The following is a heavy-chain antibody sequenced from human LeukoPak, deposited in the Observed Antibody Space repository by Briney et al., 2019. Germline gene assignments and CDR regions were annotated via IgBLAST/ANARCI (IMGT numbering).Heavy chain of an antibody. CDR1: GFTFDDYA. D-gene: IGHD6-25*01. V-gene: IGHV3-9*01. CDR2: ISWNSGSI. Sequence: PGGSLRLSCAASGFTFDDYAMHWVRQAPGKGLEWVSGISWNSGSIGYADSVKGRFTISRDNAKNSLYLQMNSLRAEDTALYYCAKDILSGAFDIWGQGTMATVSS. CDR3: AKDILSGAFDI. J-gene: IGHJ3*02.